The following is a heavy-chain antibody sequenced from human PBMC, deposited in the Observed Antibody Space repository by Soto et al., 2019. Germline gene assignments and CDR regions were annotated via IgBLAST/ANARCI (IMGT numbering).Heavy chain of an antibody. D-gene: IGHD2-21*01. Sequence: GASVKVSCKTSGFTFTNSAVQWVRQARGQRLEWIGWIVVGSGITKYVQNLQDRITITRDTSTGTAYMELSSLRSEDTAVYYCAAEIYSGGNCCHFDYWGQGTPVTVSS. V-gene: IGHV1-58*01. J-gene: IGHJ4*02. CDR2: IVVGSGIT. CDR1: GFTFTNSA. CDR3: AAEIYSGGNCCHFDY.